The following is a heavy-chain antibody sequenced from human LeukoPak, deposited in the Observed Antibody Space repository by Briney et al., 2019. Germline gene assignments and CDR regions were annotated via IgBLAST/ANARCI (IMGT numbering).Heavy chain of an antibody. Sequence: GGSLRLSCAASGFTVSSNYMSCVRQAPGTGLEWVSVIYSGGSTHYADSVKGRFTISRDNSKNTLYLQMSSVRAVDTAVYYCARDDYGSGSYFHDIWGQGTMVTVSS. CDR2: IYSGGST. J-gene: IGHJ3*02. D-gene: IGHD3-16*01. CDR3: ARDDYGSGSYFHDI. CDR1: GFTVSSNY. V-gene: IGHV3-66*01.